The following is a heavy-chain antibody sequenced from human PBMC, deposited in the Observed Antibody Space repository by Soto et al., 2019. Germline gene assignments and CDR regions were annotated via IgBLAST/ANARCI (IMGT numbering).Heavy chain of an antibody. CDR1: GGSISSGGYY. Sequence: SETLSLTCTVSGGSISSGGYYWSWIRQHPGKGPEWIGYIYYSGSTYYNPSLKSRVTISVDTSKNQFSLKLSSVTAADTAVYYCARGLGTGYYDVCPCSYYFDHWGQGTLVTVSS. V-gene: IGHV4-31*03. J-gene: IGHJ4*02. CDR2: IYYSGST. CDR3: ARGLGTGYYDVCPCSYYFDH. D-gene: IGHD3-9*01.